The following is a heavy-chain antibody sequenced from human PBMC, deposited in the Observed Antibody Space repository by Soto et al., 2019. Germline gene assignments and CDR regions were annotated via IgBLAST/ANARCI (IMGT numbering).Heavy chain of an antibody. Sequence: GGSLRLSCAASGFTFSSYSMNWVRQAPGKGLEWVSSISSSSSYIYYADSVKGRFTISRDNAKNSLYLQMNSLGAEDTAVYYCARDRREDDFWSGPPSDYYYGMDVWGQGTTVTVSS. D-gene: IGHD3-3*01. CDR3: ARDRREDDFWSGPPSDYYYGMDV. CDR1: GFTFSSYS. V-gene: IGHV3-21*01. J-gene: IGHJ6*02. CDR2: ISSSSSYI.